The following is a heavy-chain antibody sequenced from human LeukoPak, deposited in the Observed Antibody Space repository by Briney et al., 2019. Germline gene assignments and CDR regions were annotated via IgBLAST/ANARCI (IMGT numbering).Heavy chain of an antibody. CDR3: ARSAYFDY. Sequence: GGSLRLSCAASGFTFRSYWMHWVCQAPGKGLVWVSFITSDGSSTNYADSVKGRFTISRDNAKNTLYLQMNSLRAEDTAVYYCARSAYFDYWGQGTLVTVSS. CDR1: GFTFRSYW. CDR2: ITSDGSST. J-gene: IGHJ4*02. V-gene: IGHV3-74*01.